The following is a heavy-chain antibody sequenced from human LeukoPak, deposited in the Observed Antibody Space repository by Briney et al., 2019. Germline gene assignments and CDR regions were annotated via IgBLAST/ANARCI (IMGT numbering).Heavy chain of an antibody. D-gene: IGHD3-10*01. J-gene: IGHJ4*02. CDR2: LFGDGAT. CDR1: DFRISQNY. Sequence: GGSLRLSCEVSDFRISQNYMTWVRQAPGKGLECVSVLFGDGATAYADSVKGRFIISRDKAKNTLYLQMNSLRVEDTAVYYCTGGEYYYGSGTVGVDDYWGQGTLVTVSS. V-gene: IGHV3-53*01. CDR3: TGGEYYYGSGTVGVDDY.